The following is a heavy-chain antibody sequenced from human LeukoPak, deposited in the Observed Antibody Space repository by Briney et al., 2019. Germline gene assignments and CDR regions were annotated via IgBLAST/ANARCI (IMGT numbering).Heavy chain of an antibody. D-gene: IGHD6-25*01. CDR2: MNPNSGNT. J-gene: IGHJ6*02. CDR1: GYTFTSYD. V-gene: IGHV1-8*01. Sequence: ASVKVSCKASGYTFTSYDINWVRQAAGQGLEWMGWMNPNSGNTGYAQKFQGRVTMTRNTSISTAYMELSSLRSEDTAVYYCARKVAATMFYYYGMDVWGQGTTVTVSS. CDR3: ARKVAATMFYYYGMDV.